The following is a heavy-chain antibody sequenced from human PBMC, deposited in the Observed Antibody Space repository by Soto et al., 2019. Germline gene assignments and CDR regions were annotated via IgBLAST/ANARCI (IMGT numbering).Heavy chain of an antibody. CDR1: GFTFSSYA. V-gene: IGHV3-30*18. Sequence: QVQLVESGGGVVQPGRSLRLTCAASGFTFSSYAMHWVRQAPGKGLEWVAVISYDGRSKYYADSTKGRFTISSDNSKNTLYLQMTDLRPEDSAVYYCAKALSSRVVISTCFDYWGQGTLVTVSS. CDR2: ISYDGRSK. J-gene: IGHJ4*02. CDR3: AKALSSRVVISTCFDY. D-gene: IGHD3-22*01.